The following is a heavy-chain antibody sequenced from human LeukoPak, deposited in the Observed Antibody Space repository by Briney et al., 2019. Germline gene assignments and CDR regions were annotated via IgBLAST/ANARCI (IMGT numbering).Heavy chain of an antibody. V-gene: IGHV1-46*01. J-gene: IGHJ4*02. D-gene: IGHD1-14*01. CDR1: GYTFTHYY. CDR3: ARRGDRGNHADY. CDR2: INPGSGST. Sequence: ASVKVFCKASGYTFTHYYMHWVRQTPGQGLEWMGRINPGSGSTAYAQKFQDRLTLTRDMSASTLYMELSSLGSEDTAVYYCARRGDRGNHADYWGQGTLVTVSS.